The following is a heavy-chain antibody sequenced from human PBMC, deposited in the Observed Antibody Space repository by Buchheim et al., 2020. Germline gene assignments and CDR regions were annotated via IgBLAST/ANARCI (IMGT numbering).Heavy chain of an antibody. CDR3: ARQRIVGATGGMDV. CDR2: FYYSGST. V-gene: IGHV4-39*01. Sequence: QLQLQESGPGLVKPSETLSLTCTVSGGSISSSSYYWGWIRQPPGKGLEWVGSFYYSGSTYYNPSLKSRVTLSVDTSKNQFSLKLSSVTAADTAVYYCARQRIVGATGGMDVWGQGTT. CDR1: GGSISSSSYY. J-gene: IGHJ6*02. D-gene: IGHD1-26*01.